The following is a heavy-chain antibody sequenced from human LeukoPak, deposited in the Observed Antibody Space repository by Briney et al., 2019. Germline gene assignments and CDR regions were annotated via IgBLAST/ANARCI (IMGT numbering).Heavy chain of an antibody. CDR3: ARATVDTAMGVFDY. J-gene: IGHJ4*02. V-gene: IGHV3-13*01. CDR1: GFTFSSYD. D-gene: IGHD5-18*01. CDR2: IGTAGDT. Sequence: GGSLRLSCAASGFTFSSYDMHWVRQATGKGLEWVSAIGTAGDTYYPGSVKGRFTISRENAKNFLYLQMNSLRAGDTAVYYCARATVDTAMGVFDYWGQGTLVTVSS.